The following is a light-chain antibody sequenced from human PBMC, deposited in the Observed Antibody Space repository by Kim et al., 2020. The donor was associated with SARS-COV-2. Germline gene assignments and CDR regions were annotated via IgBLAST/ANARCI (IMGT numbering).Light chain of an antibody. Sequence: VARGQTARITCGGNNIGSKNVHWYQQKPGQAPVLVIYRDSNRPSGIPERFSGSISGNTATLTISRAQAGDEADYYCQVWDSSTEVFGGGTQLTVL. CDR3: QVWDSSTEV. CDR2: RDS. CDR1: NIGSKN. V-gene: IGLV3-9*01. J-gene: IGLJ3*02.